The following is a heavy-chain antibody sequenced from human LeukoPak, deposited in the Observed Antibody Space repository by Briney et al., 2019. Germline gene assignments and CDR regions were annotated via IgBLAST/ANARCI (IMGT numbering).Heavy chain of an antibody. Sequence: GESLKISCKGSGYSFTSYWIGWVRQMPGKGLEWMGIIYPGDSDTRYSPSFQGQVTISADKSISTAYLQWSSLKASDTAMYYCARWTVVVAARGYYFDYWGQGTLVTVSS. CDR3: ARWTVVVAARGYYFDY. CDR2: IYPGDSDT. J-gene: IGHJ4*02. D-gene: IGHD2-15*01. CDR1: GYSFTSYW. V-gene: IGHV5-51*01.